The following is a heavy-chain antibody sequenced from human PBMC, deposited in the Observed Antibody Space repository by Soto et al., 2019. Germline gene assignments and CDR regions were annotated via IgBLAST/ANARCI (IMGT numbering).Heavy chain of an antibody. Sequence: GGSLRLSCAASGFTFSSYGMHWVRQAPGKGLEWVAVISYDGGNKYYADSVKGRFTISRDNSKNTLYLQMNSLRAEDTAVYYCAKDQVAAAGLYYYYYGMDVWGQGTTVTVSS. J-gene: IGHJ6*02. CDR3: AKDQVAAAGLYYYYYGMDV. D-gene: IGHD6-13*01. CDR2: ISYDGGNK. V-gene: IGHV3-30*18. CDR1: GFTFSSYG.